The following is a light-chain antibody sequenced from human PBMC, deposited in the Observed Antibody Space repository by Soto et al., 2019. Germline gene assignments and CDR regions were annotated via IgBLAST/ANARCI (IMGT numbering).Light chain of an antibody. V-gene: IGLV2-8*01. Sequence: QSVLTQPPSASGSPGQSVTISCTGTSSDVGGYNYVSWYQQHPGKAPKLMIYEVSKRPSGVPDRFSGSKSGNTASLTVSGPQAEDEADYYCSSYAGSNNKVFGTGTKVTVL. J-gene: IGLJ1*01. CDR3: SSYAGSNNKV. CDR1: SSDVGGYNY. CDR2: EVS.